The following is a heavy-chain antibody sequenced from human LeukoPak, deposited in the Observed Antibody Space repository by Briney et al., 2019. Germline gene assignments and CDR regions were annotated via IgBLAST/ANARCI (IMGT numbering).Heavy chain of an antibody. V-gene: IGHV3-64*01. CDR1: GFTFSNYA. D-gene: IGHD5-18*01. J-gene: IGHJ4*01. CDR3: AREDTAMATSFDY. CDR2: INGNGDST. Sequence: AGSLRLSCAASGFTFSNYAMHWVRQAPGKGLESVSSINGNGDSTYYAKFVNGRFSISRDNSRTTLYLQMGSLRADDMAVYYCAREDTAMATSFDYWGHGNLVTVSS.